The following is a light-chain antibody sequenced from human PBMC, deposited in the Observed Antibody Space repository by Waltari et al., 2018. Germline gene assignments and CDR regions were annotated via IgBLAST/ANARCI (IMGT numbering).Light chain of an antibody. CDR3: QHYVRLPVS. CDR1: QSVSRS. CDR2: GAS. Sequence: EIVLTQSPGTLSLSPGERATLSCRASQSVSRSLAWYQQKPGQAPRLLINGASSRATGVPDSFSGSGSGTDFSLTISRLEPEDFAVYYCQHYVRLPVSFGQGTKVEIK. J-gene: IGKJ1*01. V-gene: IGKV3-20*01.